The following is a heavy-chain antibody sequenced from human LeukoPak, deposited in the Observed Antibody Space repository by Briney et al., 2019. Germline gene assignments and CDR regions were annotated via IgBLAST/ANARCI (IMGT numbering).Heavy chain of an antibody. V-gene: IGHV3-23*01. J-gene: IGHJ4*02. Sequence: GGSLRLSCAASGFTFSSYAMSWVRQAPGKGLEWVSAISGSGGSTYYADSVKGRFTISRDNSKSTLYLQMNSLRAEDTAVYYCGKEPIRNYCTSTRWYVVYWGQGTLVTVSS. CDR2: ISGSGGST. CDR1: GFTFSSYA. D-gene: IGHD2-2*01. CDR3: GKEPIRNYCTSTRWYVVY.